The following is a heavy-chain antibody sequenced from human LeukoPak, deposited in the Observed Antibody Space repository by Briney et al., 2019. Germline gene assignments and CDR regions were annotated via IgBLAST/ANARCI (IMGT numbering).Heavy chain of an antibody. CDR1: GFAFSGYA. V-gene: IGHV3-23*01. J-gene: IGHJ4*02. D-gene: IGHD1-26*01. Sequence: GGSLRLSCTVSGFAFSGYAMSWVRQAPGKGPEWVSSIGARGDVTYSADSVKGRFTISRDNSKRTLFLQMNSLRAGDTAVYYCAKVHYTASFPGSFPGRNYFDSWGQGSLVTVSS. CDR3: AKVHYTASFPGSFPGRNYFDS. CDR2: IGARGDVT.